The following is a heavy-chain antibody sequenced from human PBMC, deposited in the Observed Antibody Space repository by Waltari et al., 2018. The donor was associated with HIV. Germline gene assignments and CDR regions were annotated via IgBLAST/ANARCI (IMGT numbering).Heavy chain of an antibody. Sequence: EMQIVESGGMVVQPGGSLRLSCAASGFTFADFAMHWVRQVPGEGLEWVSLINWSGDSKYYGDSVKGRFTISRDNSKNSLYLQMNSLRPEDTGLYYCAKDTGINDSGWGNMDVWGPGTTVTVSS. CDR3: AKDTGINDSGWGNMDV. D-gene: IGHD6-19*01. V-gene: IGHV3-43D*04. CDR1: GFTFADFA. CDR2: INWSGDSK. J-gene: IGHJ6*02.